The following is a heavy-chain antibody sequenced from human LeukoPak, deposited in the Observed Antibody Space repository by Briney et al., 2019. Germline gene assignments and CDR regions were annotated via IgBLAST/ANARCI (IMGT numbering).Heavy chain of an antibody. CDR2: ISGSAGST. Sequence: PGGSLRLSCAASGFTFSSYAMSWVRQAPGKGLEWVSAISGSAGSTYYADSVKGRFTISRDNSKNTPYLQMNSLRAEDTAVYFCAKVLPLGSSWRYDAFDIWGQGTMVTVSS. CDR1: GFTFSSYA. V-gene: IGHV3-23*01. J-gene: IGHJ3*02. CDR3: AKVLPLGSSWRYDAFDI. D-gene: IGHD6-13*01.